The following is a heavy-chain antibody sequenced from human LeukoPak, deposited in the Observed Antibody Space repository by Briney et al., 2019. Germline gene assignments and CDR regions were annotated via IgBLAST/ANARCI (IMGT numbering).Heavy chain of an antibody. V-gene: IGHV4-4*09. J-gene: IGHJ5*02. CDR3: ARRLESHYDSSGYPVGGWFDP. D-gene: IGHD3-22*01. CDR2: THSSGST. Sequence: SETLSLTCTVSGDSISSYYWSWIRQPPGKGLEWIVNTHSSGSTIHNRSLKSRVTVSVDTSDNQLSLSLSSVTAADTAVYYCARRLESHYDSSGYPVGGWFDPWGQGTLVTVSS. CDR1: GDSISSYY.